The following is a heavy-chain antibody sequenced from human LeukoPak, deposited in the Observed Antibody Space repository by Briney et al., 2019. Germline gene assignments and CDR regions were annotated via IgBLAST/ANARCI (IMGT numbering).Heavy chain of an antibody. J-gene: IGHJ6*03. CDR3: ARDLVDPIYFHFYMDV. CDR2: IKPKSGGT. Sequence: GASVKVSCKASGYTFTAYYMHWVRQAPGQGLEWMGWIKPKSGGTSYAQNFQGRVTMTWDTSISTAYIELSTLRSDDTAVYYCARDLVDPIYFHFYMDVWGKGTTVTVSS. D-gene: IGHD3-9*01. CDR1: GYTFTAYY. V-gene: IGHV1-2*02.